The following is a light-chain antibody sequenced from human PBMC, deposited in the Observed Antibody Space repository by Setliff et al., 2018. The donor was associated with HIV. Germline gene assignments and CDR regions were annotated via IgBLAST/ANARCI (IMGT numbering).Light chain of an antibody. V-gene: IGLV2-14*01. CDR1: SDDVGGSNY. CDR2: EVK. Sequence: QSALAQPASMSGSPGQSITISCTGSSDDVGGSNYVSWYQQHPGKAPKLMIYEVKVRPSGVSSRFSGSKSGNTASLTLSGLQTEDEADYYCSSYTKTGSVYVFGSGTKVTVL. CDR3: SSYTKTGSVYV. J-gene: IGLJ1*01.